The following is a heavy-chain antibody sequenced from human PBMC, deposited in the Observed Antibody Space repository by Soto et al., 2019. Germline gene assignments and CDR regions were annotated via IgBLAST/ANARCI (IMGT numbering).Heavy chain of an antibody. D-gene: IGHD4-4*01. CDR1: GFTFSSYA. V-gene: IGHV3-30-3*01. J-gene: IGHJ6*03. Sequence: GGSLRLSCAASGFTFSSYAMHWVRQAPGKGLEWVAVISYDGSNKYYADSVKGRFTISRDNSKNTLYLQMNSLRAEDTAVYYCAIALYYSNYYYYYYMDVWGKGTTVTVSS. CDR2: ISYDGSNK. CDR3: AIALYYSNYYYYYYMDV.